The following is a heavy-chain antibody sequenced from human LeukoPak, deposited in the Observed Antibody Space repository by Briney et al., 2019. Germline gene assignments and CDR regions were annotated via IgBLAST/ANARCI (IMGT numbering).Heavy chain of an antibody. CDR2: INHRGST. Sequence: PSETLSLTCAVYGGSFSGYYWSWIHQPPGKGLEWIGEINHRGSTNYNPSLKSRVTISVDTSKNQFSLKLSSVTAADTAVYYCARTLGATTFIVAYWGQGTLVIVSS. J-gene: IGHJ4*02. CDR3: ARTLGATTFIVAY. D-gene: IGHD1-26*01. CDR1: GGSFSGYY. V-gene: IGHV4-34*01.